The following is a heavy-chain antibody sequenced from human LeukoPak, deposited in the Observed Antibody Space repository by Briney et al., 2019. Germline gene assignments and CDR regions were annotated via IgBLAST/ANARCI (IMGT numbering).Heavy chain of an antibody. CDR2: INPNSGGT. D-gene: IGHD5-18*01. CDR3: ARGPLWPSYYFDY. CDR1: GYTFTGYY. J-gene: IGHJ4*02. V-gene: IGHV1-2*02. Sequence: ASVNVSCKASGYTFTGYYMHWVRQAPGQGLAWMGWINPNSGGTNYAQKFQGRVTMTRDTSISTAYMELSRLRSDDTAVYYCARGPLWPSYYFDYWGQGTLVTVSS.